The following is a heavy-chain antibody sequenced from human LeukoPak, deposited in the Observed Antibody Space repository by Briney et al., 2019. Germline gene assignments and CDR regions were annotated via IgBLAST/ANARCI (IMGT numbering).Heavy chain of an antibody. V-gene: IGHV3-53*01. D-gene: IGHD3-22*01. CDR2: IYSGGST. Sequence: GGSLRLSCAASGFTFSSYSMNWVRQAPGKGLEWVSVIYSGGSTYYADSVKGRFTISRDNSKNTLDLQMNSLRAEDTAVYYCAREFGYYLDYWGQGILVTVSS. J-gene: IGHJ4*02. CDR3: AREFGYYLDY. CDR1: GFTFSSYS.